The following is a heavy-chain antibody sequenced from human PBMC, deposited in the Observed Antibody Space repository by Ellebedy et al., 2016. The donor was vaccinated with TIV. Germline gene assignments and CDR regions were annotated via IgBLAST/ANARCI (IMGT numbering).Heavy chain of an antibody. CDR2: VFYSGKT. J-gene: IGHJ4*02. CDR3: ARGRWELLQGFDY. CDR1: GVSISSYY. V-gene: IGHV4-59*08. D-gene: IGHD1-26*01. Sequence: MPGGSLRLSCSISGVSISSYYWNWIRQPPGKGLEWIGYVFYSGKTNYNPSLKSRVTISVATSKNQFSLKLSSVTAAETALYYCARGRWELLQGFDYWGQGTLVTVSS.